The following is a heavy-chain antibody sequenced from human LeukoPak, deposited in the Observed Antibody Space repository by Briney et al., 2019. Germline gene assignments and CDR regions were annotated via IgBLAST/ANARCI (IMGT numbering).Heavy chain of an antibody. CDR2: INQDESKK. CDR1: GCTFSNDR. D-gene: IGHD2-2*01. Sequence: GSLRLSCAASGCTFSNDRMCWVRQAPGKGLEWVANINQDESKKYYADSVKGRFTISRDNAKNSLYLQMSSLTAEDTAIYYCARDHAYRADYWGQGTLVTVSS. V-gene: IGHV3-7*01. J-gene: IGHJ4*02. CDR3: ARDHAYRADY.